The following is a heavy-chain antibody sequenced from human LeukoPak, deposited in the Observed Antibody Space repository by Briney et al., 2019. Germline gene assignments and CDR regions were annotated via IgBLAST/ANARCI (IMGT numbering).Heavy chain of an antibody. D-gene: IGHD2-8*01. J-gene: IGHJ3*01. CDR1: GFTFSHYW. Sequence: PGGSLRLFCVASGFTFSHYWMTGYRQAAGKGVEWVANLKQDGSDQLYGDAVKGRFTISRDNAKNSVYIQMISLRVEDTAMYYCARDHNVADVWGQGTMVTVSS. V-gene: IGHV3-7*01. CDR3: ARDHNVADV. CDR2: LKQDGSDQ.